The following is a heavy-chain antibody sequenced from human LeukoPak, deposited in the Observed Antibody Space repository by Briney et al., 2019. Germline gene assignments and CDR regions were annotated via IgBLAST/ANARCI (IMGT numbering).Heavy chain of an antibody. J-gene: IGHJ4*02. CDR1: GYTFTGYY. V-gene: IGHV1-2*02. D-gene: IGHD4-17*01. Sequence: ASVKVSCKASGYTFTGYYMHWVRQAPGQGLEWMGWINPNSGGTNYAQKFQGRVTMTRDTSISTAYMELSRLRSDDTAVYYCARTATVTPGGYFDYWAREPWSPSPQ. CDR3: ARTATVTPGGYFDY. CDR2: INPNSGGT.